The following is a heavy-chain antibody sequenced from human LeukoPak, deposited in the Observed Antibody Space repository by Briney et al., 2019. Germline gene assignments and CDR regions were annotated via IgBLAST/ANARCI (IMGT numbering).Heavy chain of an antibody. V-gene: IGHV4-39*01. CDR1: GGSISSSSYY. D-gene: IGHD3-9*01. CDR2: IYYSGST. J-gene: IGHJ6*02. CDR3: VRRYFDWSPLADYYYYYGMDV. Sequence: PSETLSLTCTVSGGSISSSSYYWGWIRQPPGKGLEWIGSIYYSGSTYYNPSLKSRVTISVDTSKNQFSLKLSSVTAADTAVYYCVRRYFDWSPLADYYYYYGMDVWGQGTTVTVSS.